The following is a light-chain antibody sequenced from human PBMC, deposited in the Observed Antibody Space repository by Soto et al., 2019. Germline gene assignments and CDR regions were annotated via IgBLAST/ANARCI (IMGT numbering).Light chain of an antibody. CDR2: DVS. J-gene: IGLJ1*01. CDR1: SSDVGGYNF. CDR3: SSYTSSSTFHV. V-gene: IGLV2-14*03. Sequence: QSALTQPASVSGSPGQSITISCTGTSSDVGGYNFVSWYQHHPGKAPKLMIYDVSNRPSGVSNRFSGSKSGNTASLNISGLQAEDEADYYCSSYTSSSTFHVFGTGTKLTVL.